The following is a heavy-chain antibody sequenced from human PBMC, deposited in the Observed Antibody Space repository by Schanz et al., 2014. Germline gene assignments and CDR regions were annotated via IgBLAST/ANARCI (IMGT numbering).Heavy chain of an antibody. CDR3: ARDQSPYTNSSDVRYFDY. D-gene: IGHD6-6*01. CDR1: GFTLTSHF. Sequence: QLVQSGAEVKKPGASVKVSCKASGFTLTSHFMHWLRQAPGQGLEWMGWINSANGNTKYSHRFQGRVTMTADTSTSTAYMDLRSLRSDDTAVYYCARDQSPYTNSSDVRYFDYWVQGSLVTVSS. J-gene: IGHJ4*02. CDR2: INSANGNT. V-gene: IGHV1-18*04.